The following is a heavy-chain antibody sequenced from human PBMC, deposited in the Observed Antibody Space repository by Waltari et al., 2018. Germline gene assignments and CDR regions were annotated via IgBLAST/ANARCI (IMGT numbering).Heavy chain of an antibody. CDR3: TRVIGDNGWGRYFDL. Sequence: QVQLQESGPVLVKPSETLSLTCAVSGYSISSDYYWGWIRQSPGKGLEWLGGVYHSGSAYYNPSLKSRLTISVDKSKNQFSLRLTSVTAADTAVYYCTRVIGDNGWGRYFDLWGQGTLVTASS. J-gene: IGHJ4*02. D-gene: IGHD4-17*01. CDR1: GYSISSDYY. CDR2: VYHSGSA. V-gene: IGHV4-38-2*01.